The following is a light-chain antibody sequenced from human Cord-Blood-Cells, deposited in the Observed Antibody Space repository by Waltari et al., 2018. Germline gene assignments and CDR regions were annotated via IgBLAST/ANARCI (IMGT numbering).Light chain of an antibody. CDR3: CSYAGSSTWV. CDR2: EGS. V-gene: IGLV2-23*01. Sequence: QSALTQPASVSGSPGQSIIISCTETTSAVGSYNLVPWYQQHPGKAPKLMIYEGSKRPSGVSNRFSGSKSGNTASLTISGLQAEDEADYYCCSYAGSSTWVFGGGTKLTVL. J-gene: IGLJ3*02. CDR1: TSAVGSYNL.